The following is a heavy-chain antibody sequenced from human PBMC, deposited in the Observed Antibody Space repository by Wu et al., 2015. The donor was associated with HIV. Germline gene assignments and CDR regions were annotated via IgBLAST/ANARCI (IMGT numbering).Heavy chain of an antibody. D-gene: IGHD1-26*01. CDR2: INPNSGGT. CDR3: ARDLSILGASRGCDY. J-gene: IGHJ4*01. CDR1: GYSFVTYG. Sequence: QVQLVQSGAEVKKPGASVKVSCRASGYSFVTYGISWVRQAPGQGLEWMGWINPNSGGTNYAQNFQGRVTMTRDTSISTAYMELSRLRSDDTAVYYCARDLSILGASRGCDYWGHGTLVTVSS. V-gene: IGHV1-2*02.